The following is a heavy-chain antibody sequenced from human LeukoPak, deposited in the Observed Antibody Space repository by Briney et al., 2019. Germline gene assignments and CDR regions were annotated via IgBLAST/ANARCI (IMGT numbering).Heavy chain of an antibody. CDR1: GFTFSSYG. D-gene: IGHD6-13*01. CDR3: AKDLTQQLVPDYYYYGMDV. V-gene: IGHV3-30*18. J-gene: IGHJ6*02. Sequence: GGSLRLSCAASGFTFSSYGKHWVRQAPGKGLEWVAVISYDGSNKYYADSVKGRFTISRDNSKNTLYLQMNSLRAEDTAVYYCAKDLTQQLVPDYYYYGMDVWGQGTTVTVSS. CDR2: ISYDGSNK.